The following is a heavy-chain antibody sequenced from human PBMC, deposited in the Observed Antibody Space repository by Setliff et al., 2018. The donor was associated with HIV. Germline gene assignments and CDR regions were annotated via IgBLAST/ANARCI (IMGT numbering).Heavy chain of an antibody. J-gene: IGHJ4*02. V-gene: IGHV3-49*04. CDR1: GFTFDDYA. D-gene: IGHD3-3*01. CDR3: TRDRRGSNSWSGYEGGYDY. CDR2: IRSRPIGGTT. Sequence: GESLKISCTASGFTFDDYALTWVRQAPGKGLEWVGFIRSRPIGGTTDYGASVKGRFFISRDDSKSIAYLQMNSLTTEDTAVYFCTRDRRGSNSWSGYEGGYDYWGQGTLVTVSS.